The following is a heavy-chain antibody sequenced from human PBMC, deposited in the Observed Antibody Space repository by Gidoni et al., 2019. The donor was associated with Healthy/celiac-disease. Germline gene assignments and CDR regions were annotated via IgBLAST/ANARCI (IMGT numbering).Heavy chain of an antibody. V-gene: IGHV4-4*07. CDR2: IYTSGST. D-gene: IGHD6-13*01. Sequence: QVQLQESGPGLVKPSATLSLTCPVSGGSISSYYWSWIRQPAGKGLEWIGRIYTSGSTNYNPSLKSRVTMSVDMSKNQFSLKLSSVTAADTAVYYCARVLVGQQLDRWFDPWGQGTLVTVSS. CDR3: ARVLVGQQLDRWFDP. J-gene: IGHJ5*02. CDR1: GGSISSYY.